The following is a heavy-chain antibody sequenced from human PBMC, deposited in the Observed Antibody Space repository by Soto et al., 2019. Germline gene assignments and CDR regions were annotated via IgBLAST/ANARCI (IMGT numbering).Heavy chain of an antibody. CDR3: ARHWRTGYSTVFGVVMGWFDP. Sequence: SEALSLTCTATGDSITSTDYYWGWIRQPPGKGLEWVASIYYSGSTYHNPSLKSRVTISVDTSKNQFSLKVTSVTAADTAVYYCARHWRTGYSTVFGVVMGWFDPWGQGTLVTVSS. V-gene: IGHV4-39*01. J-gene: IGHJ5*02. CDR1: GDSITSTDYY. D-gene: IGHD3-3*01. CDR2: IYYSGST.